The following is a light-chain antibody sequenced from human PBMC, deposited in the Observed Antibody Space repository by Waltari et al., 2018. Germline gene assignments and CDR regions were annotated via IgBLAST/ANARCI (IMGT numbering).Light chain of an antibody. J-gene: IGKJ4*01. Sequence: AIQMTQSPSSLSASVGDRVTITCRASQGIRNDLGWYQQKPGEAPKLLIYAASTLHSGVSSRFSGSGSGTDFTLTISSLQPEDFATYYCLQDYNYPLTFGGGTKVEIK. CDR3: LQDYNYPLT. CDR1: QGIRND. V-gene: IGKV1-6*01. CDR2: AAS.